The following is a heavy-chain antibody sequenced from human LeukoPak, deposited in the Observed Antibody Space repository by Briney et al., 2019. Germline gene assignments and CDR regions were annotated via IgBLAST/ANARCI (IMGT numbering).Heavy chain of an antibody. D-gene: IGHD2-2*01. V-gene: IGHV3-23*01. Sequence: PGGSLRLSCAASGFTFSSYAMSWVRQAPGKGLEWVSAISGSGGSTYYADSVKGRFTISRDNSKNTLYLQMNSLRAEDTAVYYCAKDGGYCSSTSCYYYYYYGMDVWGQGTTVTVSS. CDR3: AKDGGYCSSTSCYYYYYYGMDV. CDR2: ISGSGGST. CDR1: GFTFSSYA. J-gene: IGHJ6*02.